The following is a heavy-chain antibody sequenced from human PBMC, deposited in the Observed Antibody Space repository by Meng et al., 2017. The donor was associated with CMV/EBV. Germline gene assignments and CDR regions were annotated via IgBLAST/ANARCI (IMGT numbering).Heavy chain of an antibody. CDR1: GYTFTSHG. Sequence: ASVKVSCKASGYTFTSHGISWVRQAPGQGLEWMGWISAYNGNTNYAQKLQGRVTMTTDTSTSTAYMELRSLRSDDTAVYYCARDQSPTIFGVAVYYYGMAVWGQGTTVTVSS. D-gene: IGHD3-3*01. CDR3: ARDQSPTIFGVAVYYYGMAV. CDR2: ISAYNGNT. V-gene: IGHV1-18*01. J-gene: IGHJ6*02.